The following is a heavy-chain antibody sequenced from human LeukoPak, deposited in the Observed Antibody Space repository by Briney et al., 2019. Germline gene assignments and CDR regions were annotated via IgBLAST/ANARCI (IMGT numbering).Heavy chain of an antibody. CDR1: GYTFTGYY. Sequence: ASVKVSCKASGYTFTGYYIHWVRQAPGQGLEWMGWINPNSGGTNYAQKFQGRVTMTRDTSISTAYMELSRLRSDDTAVYYCARELPTGYCSSTSCFRAFDIWGQGTMVTVSS. J-gene: IGHJ3*02. V-gene: IGHV1-2*02. CDR3: ARELPTGYCSSTSCFRAFDI. D-gene: IGHD2-2*03. CDR2: INPNSGGT.